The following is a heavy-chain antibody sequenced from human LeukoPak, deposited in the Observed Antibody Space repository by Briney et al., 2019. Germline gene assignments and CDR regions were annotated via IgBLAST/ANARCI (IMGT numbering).Heavy chain of an antibody. CDR1: GFTFSRYA. J-gene: IGHJ3*02. CDR2: ISGSGGST. V-gene: IGHV3-23*01. D-gene: IGHD3-3*02. CDR3: AKDLLAWDAFDI. Sequence: GGSLRLSCAASGFTFSRYAMNWVRQAPGKGLEWVSAISGSGGSTYYVDSVKGRFTISRDSSKNTLYLQMNSLRAEDTAVYYCAKDLLAWDAFDIWGQGTMVTVSS.